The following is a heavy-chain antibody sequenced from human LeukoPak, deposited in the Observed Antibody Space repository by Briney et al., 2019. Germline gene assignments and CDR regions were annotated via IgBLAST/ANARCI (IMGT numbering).Heavy chain of an antibody. CDR2: INHSGST. V-gene: IGHV4-34*01. CDR1: GGSFSDYY. J-gene: IGHJ4*02. Sequence: SETLSLTCAVYGGSFSDYYWSWIRQPPGKGLEWIGEINHSGSTNYNPSLKSRVTISVDTSKNQFSLKLRSVTAADTAVYYCARRNRSSYYYDSSGYRPPDYWGQGTLVTVSS. CDR3: ARRNRSSYYYDSSGYRPPDY. D-gene: IGHD3-22*01.